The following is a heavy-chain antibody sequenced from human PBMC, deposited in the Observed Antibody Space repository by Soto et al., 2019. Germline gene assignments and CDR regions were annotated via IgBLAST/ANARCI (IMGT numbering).Heavy chain of an antibody. Sequence: PGGSLRLSCAASGFTFSSYGMHWVRQSPGKGLEWVAVISYDGSNKYYADSVKGRFTISRDNSKNTLYLQMNSLRAEDTAVYYCAKWGYYDFWSGYFSTGRDYYYYYGMDVWGQGTTVTVS. CDR3: AKWGYYDFWSGYFSTGRDYYYYYGMDV. CDR1: GFTFSSYG. CDR2: ISYDGSNK. D-gene: IGHD3-3*01. V-gene: IGHV3-30*18. J-gene: IGHJ6*02.